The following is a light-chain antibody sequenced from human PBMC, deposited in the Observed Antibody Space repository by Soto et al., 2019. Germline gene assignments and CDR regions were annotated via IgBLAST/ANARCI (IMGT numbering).Light chain of an antibody. Sequence: VLTQSPLSVSVTVGQPASISCRSSRSLVFRDGNTYLHWFQQRPGQSPRRLIENVSNRDSGVPDRFTGSGSGTDFTLEISRVEAEDVGMYYCMHSIDWPWTFGQGTKVEIK. CDR2: NVS. CDR3: MHSIDWPWT. CDR1: RSLVFRDGNTY. V-gene: IGKV2-30*01. J-gene: IGKJ1*01.